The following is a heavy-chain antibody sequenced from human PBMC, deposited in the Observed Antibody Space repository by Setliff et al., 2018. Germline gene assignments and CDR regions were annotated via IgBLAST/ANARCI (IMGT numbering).Heavy chain of an antibody. J-gene: IGHJ4*02. CDR3: ARGEADYDILTSFDY. CDR2: IYYTGST. CDR1: GGSISTYY. D-gene: IGHD3-9*01. Sequence: SETLSLTCTVSGGSISTYYWSWIRQPPGKGLEWIGYIYYTGSTNYNPSLKSRVTISVDTSKNQFSLKLSSVTAADTAVYYRARGEADYDILTSFDYWGQGTLVTVSS. V-gene: IGHV4-59*01.